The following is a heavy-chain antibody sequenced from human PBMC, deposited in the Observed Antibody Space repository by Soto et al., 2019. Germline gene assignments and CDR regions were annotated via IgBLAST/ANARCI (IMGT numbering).Heavy chain of an antibody. V-gene: IGHV1-3*01. D-gene: IGHD6-19*01. Sequence: ASVKVSCKASGYTFTSYAMHWVRQAPGQRLEWMGWINAGNGNTKYSQKFQGRVTITRDTSASTAYMELSSLRSEDTAVYYCARPAAASIAVAGDINRFDPWGQGTLVTVSS. CDR2: INAGNGNT. CDR3: ARPAAASIAVAGDINRFDP. J-gene: IGHJ5*02. CDR1: GYTFTSYA.